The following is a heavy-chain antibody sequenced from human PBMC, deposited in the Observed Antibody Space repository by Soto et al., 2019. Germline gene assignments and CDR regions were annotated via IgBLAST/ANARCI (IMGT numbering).Heavy chain of an antibody. V-gene: IGHV1-3*01. Sequence: ASVKVSCKASGYTFTGYAMHWVRQAPGQRLEWMGWINAGNGNTKYSQKFQGRVTITRDTSASTAYMELSSLRSEDTAVYYCARDGGRYSSSDFDYWGQGPLVTVSS. J-gene: IGHJ4*02. CDR1: GYTFTGYA. D-gene: IGHD6-13*01. CDR3: ARDGGRYSSSDFDY. CDR2: INAGNGNT.